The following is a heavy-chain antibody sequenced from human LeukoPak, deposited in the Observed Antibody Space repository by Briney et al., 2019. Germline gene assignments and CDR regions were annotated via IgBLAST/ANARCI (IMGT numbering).Heavy chain of an antibody. V-gene: IGHV4-39*01. CDR1: GGSISSSSYY. Sequence: SETLSLTCTVSGGSISSSSYYWGWIRQPPGKGLEWIGSIYYSGSTYYNPSLKSRVTISVDTSKNQFSLKLSSVTAADTAVYYCARQGALLWFGELLSDSIDYWGQGTLVTVSS. D-gene: IGHD3-10*01. CDR2: IYYSGST. J-gene: IGHJ4*02. CDR3: ARQGALLWFGELLSDSIDY.